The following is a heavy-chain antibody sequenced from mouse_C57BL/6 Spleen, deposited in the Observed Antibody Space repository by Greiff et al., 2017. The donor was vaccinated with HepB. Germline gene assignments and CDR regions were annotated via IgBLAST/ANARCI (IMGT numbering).Heavy chain of an antibody. D-gene: IGHD4-1*01. V-gene: IGHV1-72*01. CDR3: ARSRLGSDMDY. CDR1: GYTFTSYW. J-gene: IGHJ4*01. Sequence: QVQLKQPGAELVKPGASVKLSCKASGYTFTSYWMHWVKQRPGRGLEWIGRIDPNSGGTKYNEKFKSKATLTVDKPSSTAYMQLSSLTSEDSAVYYCARSRLGSDMDYWGQGTSVTVSS. CDR2: IDPNSGGT.